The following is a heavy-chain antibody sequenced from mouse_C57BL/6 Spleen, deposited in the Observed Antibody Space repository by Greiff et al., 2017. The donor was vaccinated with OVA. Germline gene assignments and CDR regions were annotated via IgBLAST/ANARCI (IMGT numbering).Heavy chain of an antibody. J-gene: IGHJ4*01. V-gene: IGHV1-55*01. CDR3: ARGDFYDGYYGYAMDY. CDR2: IYPGSGST. CDR1: GYTFTSYW. D-gene: IGHD2-3*01. Sequence: VQLQQPGAELVKPGASVKMSCKASGYTFTSYWITWVKQRPGQGLEWIGDIYPGSGSTNYNEKFKSKATLTVDTSSSTTYMQLSSLTSEDSAVYYCARGDFYDGYYGYAMDYWGQGTSVTVSS.